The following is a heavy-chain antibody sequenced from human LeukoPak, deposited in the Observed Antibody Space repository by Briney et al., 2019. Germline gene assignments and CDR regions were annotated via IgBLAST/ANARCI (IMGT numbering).Heavy chain of an antibody. V-gene: IGHV4-34*01. D-gene: IGHD2-2*01. CDR3: ARSQTRSRYFDL. J-gene: IGHJ2*01. CDR2: INHSGST. Sequence: PSETLSLTCAVYGGSFSGYYWSWIRQPPGKGLEWIGEINHSGSTNYNPSLKSRVNISVDTSKNQFSLKLSSVTAADTAVYYCARSQTRSRYFDLWGCGTLVTVSS. CDR1: GGSFSGYY.